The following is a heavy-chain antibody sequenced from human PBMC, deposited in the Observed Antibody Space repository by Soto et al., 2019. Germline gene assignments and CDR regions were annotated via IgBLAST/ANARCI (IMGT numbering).Heavy chain of an antibody. V-gene: IGHV4-31*03. CDR3: ARDLKGYSYGPGWFDP. CDR1: GGSIGDGLYY. J-gene: IGHJ5*02. Sequence: PSETLSLTCNVSGGSIGDGLYYWTWIRQHPGKGLEWIGYTFTGGSTYSPSLESRVTISVDMSKNQFSLKLTSVTAADTATYYCARDLKGYSYGPGWFDPWGQGALVTVSS. CDR2: TFTGGST. D-gene: IGHD3-10*01.